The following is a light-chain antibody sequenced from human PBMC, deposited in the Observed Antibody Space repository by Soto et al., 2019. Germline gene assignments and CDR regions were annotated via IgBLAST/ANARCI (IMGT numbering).Light chain of an antibody. CDR2: SNN. CDR3: AAWDDSLNGDYV. CDR1: SSNIGSNT. J-gene: IGLJ1*01. V-gene: IGLV1-44*01. Sequence: QSVLTQPPSASGTPGQRVTISCSGSSSNIGSNTVNWYQQLPGTAPKLLIYSNNQRPSGVPDRFSGSKSGTSASLAISGLQSEDEADYYCAAWDDSLNGDYVFGCGTKLSVL.